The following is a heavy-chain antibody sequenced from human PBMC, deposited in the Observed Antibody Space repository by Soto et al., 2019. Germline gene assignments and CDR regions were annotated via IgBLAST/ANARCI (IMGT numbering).Heavy chain of an antibody. CDR2: INQDRADK. J-gene: IGHJ4*02. CDR3: ARAPAGRGTVGDGDY. D-gene: IGHD6-6*01. CDR1: GVTFSTYW. V-gene: IGHV3-7*05. Sequence: DVQLVESGGGLVQPGGSLRLSCAASGVTFSTYWMSWVRQAPGKGLEWVAIINQDRADKYYVDSVKGRFTISRDNAKNALYLQIDRLRADDTAVYYCARAPAGRGTVGDGDYWGQGTLLTVSS.